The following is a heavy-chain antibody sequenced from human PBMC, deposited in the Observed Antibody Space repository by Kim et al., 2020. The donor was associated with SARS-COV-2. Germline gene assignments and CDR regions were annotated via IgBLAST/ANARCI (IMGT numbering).Heavy chain of an antibody. Sequence: YAQKLQGRVTMTTDTSTSTAYMELRSLRSDDTAVYYCARGFLEWLYYMDVWGKGTTVTVSS. J-gene: IGHJ6*03. CDR3: ARGFLEWLYYMDV. V-gene: IGHV1-18*01. D-gene: IGHD3-3*01.